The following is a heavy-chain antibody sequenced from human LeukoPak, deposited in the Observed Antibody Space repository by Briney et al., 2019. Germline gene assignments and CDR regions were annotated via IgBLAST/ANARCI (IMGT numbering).Heavy chain of an antibody. J-gene: IGHJ4*02. D-gene: IGHD6-13*01. CDR3: ARLSSNWPYYLDY. Sequence: SETPSLTCTVSGDSISSYYWSWIRQPPGKGLEWIGYIYYSGSTNYNPSLKSRVTISVDTSKNQFSLRLSSVTAADTAVYYCARLSSNWPYYLDYWGQGTLVTVSS. CDR1: GDSISSYY. CDR2: IYYSGST. V-gene: IGHV4-59*01.